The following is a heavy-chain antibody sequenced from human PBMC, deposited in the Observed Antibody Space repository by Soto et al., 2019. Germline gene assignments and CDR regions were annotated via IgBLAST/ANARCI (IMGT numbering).Heavy chain of an antibody. D-gene: IGHD6-6*01. CDR2: ISGSGKDT. V-gene: IGHV3-21*01. J-gene: IGHJ6*02. CDR1: GFSFNMYG. Sequence: GSLRLSCSASGFSFNMYGVHWVRQAPGKGLEWVASISGSGKDTFYRHSVKGRFAISRDSAGTSLFLRMDSVKVEDTAVYHCARVNLVDGSAFYCAMAVWGQGTEVTVSS. CDR3: ARVNLVDGSAFYCAMAV.